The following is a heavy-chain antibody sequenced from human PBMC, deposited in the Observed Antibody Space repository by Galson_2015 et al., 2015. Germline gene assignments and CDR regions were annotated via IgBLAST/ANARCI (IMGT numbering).Heavy chain of an antibody. D-gene: IGHD3-9*01. CDR3: ARQTPHYDILTGYYSRGWFDP. CDR1: GYSFTSYW. Sequence: QSGAEVKKPGESLKISCKGSGYSFTSYWIGWVRQMPGKGLEWMGIIYPGDSDTRYNPSFQGQVTISADKSISTAYLQWSSLKASDTAMDYCARQTPHYDILTGYYSRGWFDPWGQGTLVTVSS. CDR2: IYPGDSDT. J-gene: IGHJ5*02. V-gene: IGHV5-51*01.